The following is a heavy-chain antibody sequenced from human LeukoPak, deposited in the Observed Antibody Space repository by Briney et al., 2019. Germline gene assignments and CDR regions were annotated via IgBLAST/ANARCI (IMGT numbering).Heavy chain of an antibody. CDR2: INWNGGST. CDR1: GFTFDDYG. Sequence: GGSLRLSCAASGFTFDDYGMSWVRQAPGKGLEWVSGINWNGGSTGYADSVKGRFTISRDNAKNSLFLQMNSLRGEDTAVYYCVRGGGVDRLGVAVTDGFDPWGQGTLVSVSS. J-gene: IGHJ5*02. V-gene: IGHV3-20*04. D-gene: IGHD6-19*01. CDR3: VRGGGVDRLGVAVTDGFDP.